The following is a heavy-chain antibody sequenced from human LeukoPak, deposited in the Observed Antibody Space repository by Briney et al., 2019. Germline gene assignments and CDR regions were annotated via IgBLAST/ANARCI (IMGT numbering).Heavy chain of an antibody. CDR1: GFTFDDYA. Sequence: GRSLRLSCAASGFTFDDYAMHWVRQAPGKGLEWVSGISWNSGSIGYADSVKGRFTISRDNAKNSLYLQMNSLRAEDTAVYLCGRSHNGFSWGQGTLVTVSS. D-gene: IGHD1-1*01. CDR3: GRSHNGFS. J-gene: IGHJ4*02. CDR2: ISWNSGSI. V-gene: IGHV3-9*01.